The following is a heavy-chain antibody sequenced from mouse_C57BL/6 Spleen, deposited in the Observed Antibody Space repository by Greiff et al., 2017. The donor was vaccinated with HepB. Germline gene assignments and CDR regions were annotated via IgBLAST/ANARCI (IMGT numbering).Heavy chain of an antibody. V-gene: IGHV1-80*01. CDR1: GYAFSSYW. D-gene: IGHD2-4*01. J-gene: IGHJ3*01. Sequence: VQLQQSGAELVKPGASVKISCKASGYAFSSYWMNWVKQRPGKGLEWIGQIYPGDGDTNYNGKFKGKAKLTADKSSSTAYMQLSSLTSEDSAVYCCAMGLDDYWFAYWGQGTLVTVSA. CDR3: AMGLDDYWFAY. CDR2: IYPGDGDT.